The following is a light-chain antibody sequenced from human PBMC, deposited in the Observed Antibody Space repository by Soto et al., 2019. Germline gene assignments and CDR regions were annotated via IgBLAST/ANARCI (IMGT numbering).Light chain of an antibody. V-gene: IGKV4-1*01. CDR2: WES. CDR1: QSVLYSSNKKNY. Sequence: DIVMTQSPDSLAVSLGERATINCKSSQSVLYSSNKKNYLAWYQQKSGQSPKVLIYWESTRESGFPDRFSGSGSGTDFTLTISSLQAEDAAVYYCQQSYSTPRTFGQGTKVEIK. J-gene: IGKJ1*01. CDR3: QQSYSTPRT.